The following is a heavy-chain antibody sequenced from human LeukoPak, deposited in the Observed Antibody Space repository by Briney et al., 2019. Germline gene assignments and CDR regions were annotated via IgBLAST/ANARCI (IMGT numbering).Heavy chain of an antibody. CDR3: ARDEIAGNYYGMDV. D-gene: IGHD3-22*01. Sequence: GGSLRLSCAASGFTFSSYFMNWVRQAPGKGLEWVSYISSSSSTIYYADSVKGRFTISRDNAKNSLYLQMNSLRAEDTAVYYCARDEIAGNYYGMDVWGQGTMVTVSS. CDR1: GFTFSSYF. V-gene: IGHV3-48*01. CDR2: ISSSSSTI. J-gene: IGHJ6*02.